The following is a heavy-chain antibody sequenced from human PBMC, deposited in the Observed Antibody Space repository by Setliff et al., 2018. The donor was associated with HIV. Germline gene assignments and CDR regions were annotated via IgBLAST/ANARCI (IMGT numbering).Heavy chain of an antibody. Sequence: GASVKVSCKASGYTFTSYGISWLRQAPGQGLEWMGWISAYNGDTQSTQRFQGRVTMTTDTSTSTAYMELRSLRREDTAIYYCARGQVAAAGLLYYFDSWGQGTLVTVSS. D-gene: IGHD6-25*01. CDR3: ARGQVAAAGLLYYFDS. CDR1: GYTFTSYG. V-gene: IGHV1-18*01. CDR2: ISAYNGDT. J-gene: IGHJ4*02.